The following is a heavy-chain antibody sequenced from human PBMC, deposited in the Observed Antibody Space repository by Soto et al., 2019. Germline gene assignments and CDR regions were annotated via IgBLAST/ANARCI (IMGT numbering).Heavy chain of an antibody. D-gene: IGHD5-18*01. CDR3: ARGDSRALNWFDP. CDR2: IIPIFGTA. V-gene: IGHV1-69*13. J-gene: IGHJ5*02. CDR1: GGPFSSYA. Sequence: SVKVSCKASGGPFSSYAISWVRQASGQGLERMGGIIPIFGTANYAQKFQGRVTITADESTSTAYMELSSLRPEDTAVYYCARGDSRALNWFDPCRQGTLVTVGS.